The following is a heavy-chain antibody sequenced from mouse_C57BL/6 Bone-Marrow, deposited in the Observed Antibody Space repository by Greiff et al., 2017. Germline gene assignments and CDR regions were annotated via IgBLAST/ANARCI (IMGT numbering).Heavy chain of an antibody. Sequence: VQLQQPGAELVKPGASVKLSCKASGYTFTSYWMQWVKQRPGQGLEWIGEIDPSDSYTNYNQKFKGKATLTVDTSSSTAYMQLSRLTSEDSAVYYGARSSWDPWCAYWGQGTLVTVSA. J-gene: IGHJ3*01. D-gene: IGHD4-1*01. CDR1: GYTFTSYW. CDR3: ARSSWDPWCAY. CDR2: IDPSDSYT. V-gene: IGHV1-50*01.